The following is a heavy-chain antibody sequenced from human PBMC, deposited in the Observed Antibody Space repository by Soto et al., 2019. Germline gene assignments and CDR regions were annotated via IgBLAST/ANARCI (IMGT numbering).Heavy chain of an antibody. D-gene: IGHD6-13*01. CDR3: ARVGQQQLDYYYYYGMDV. CDR2: ISAYNGNT. CDR1: GYTFTSYG. V-gene: IGHV1-18*04. J-gene: IGHJ6*02. Sequence: SVKVSCKASGYTFTSYGISWVRQAPGQGLEWMGWISAYNGNTNYAQKLQGRVTMTTDTSTSTAYMELRSLRSDDTAVYYCARVGQQQLDYYYYYGMDVWGQGTTVTVSS.